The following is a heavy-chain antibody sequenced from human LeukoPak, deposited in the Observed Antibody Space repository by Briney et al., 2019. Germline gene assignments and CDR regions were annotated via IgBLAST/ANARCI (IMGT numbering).Heavy chain of an antibody. CDR1: GFTFSSYS. Sequence: PGGSLRLSCAASGFTFSSYSMNWVRQAPGKGLEWVSSISSSSSYIYYADSVKGRFTISRDNAKNSLYLQMNSLRAEDTAVYYCARDYQDFWSGYSYWGQGTLVTVSS. CDR3: ARDYQDFWSGYSY. CDR2: ISSSSSYI. D-gene: IGHD3-3*01. V-gene: IGHV3-21*01. J-gene: IGHJ4*02.